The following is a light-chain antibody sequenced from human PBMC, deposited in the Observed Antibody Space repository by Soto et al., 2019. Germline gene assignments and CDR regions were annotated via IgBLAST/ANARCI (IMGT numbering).Light chain of an antibody. Sequence: DIQMTQSPSSLSASVGDRVTITCRASQGISTFLAWHQQKPGKVPKLLIYDASTLQSGVPSRFSGSGSGTDFTLTITSLQPEDVATYYCQKYNSDPWTFGQGTKVEIK. J-gene: IGKJ1*01. CDR3: QKYNSDPWT. CDR2: DAS. CDR1: QGISTF. V-gene: IGKV1-27*01.